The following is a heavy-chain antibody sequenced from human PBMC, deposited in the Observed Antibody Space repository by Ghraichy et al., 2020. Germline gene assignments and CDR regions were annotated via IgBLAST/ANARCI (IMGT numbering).Heavy chain of an antibody. CDR3: VKGGPYSSYFDY. J-gene: IGHJ4*02. Sequence: GGSLRLSCAASGFTFSYAWMSWVRQAPGKRLEWVARIKSKTDDGTTDYAAPVKGRFTISRDDSTNTVYLQMNSLKTEDTAVYYCVKGGPYSSYFDYWGQGTLVTVSS. CDR1: GFTFSYAW. CDR2: IKSKTDDGTT. V-gene: IGHV3-15*01. D-gene: IGHD5-12*01.